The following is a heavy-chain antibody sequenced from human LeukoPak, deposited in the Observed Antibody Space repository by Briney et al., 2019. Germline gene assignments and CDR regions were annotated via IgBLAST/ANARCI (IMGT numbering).Heavy chain of an antibody. D-gene: IGHD1-14*01. CDR3: AKGRPDRYFSRNRLDYFYYMDV. CDR1: GFTFDDYA. CDR2: ISWNSGSI. J-gene: IGHJ6*03. V-gene: IGHV3-9*01. Sequence: PGGSLRLSCAASGFTFDDYAMHWVRQAPGKGLEWVSRISWNSGSIGYADSVKGRFTISRDNSKDTLYLQMNSLRAEDTAVYYCAKGRPDRYFSRNRLDYFYYMDVWGKGTTVTVSS.